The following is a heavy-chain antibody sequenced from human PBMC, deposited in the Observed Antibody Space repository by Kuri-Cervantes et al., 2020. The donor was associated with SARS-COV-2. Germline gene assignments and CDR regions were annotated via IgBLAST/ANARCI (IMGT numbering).Heavy chain of an antibody. D-gene: IGHD6-19*01. CDR1: GDSVSSNSAA. CDR3: AGGSSGRDY. Sequence: SETLFLTCAISGDSVSSNSAAWSWIRQSPSRGLEWLGRTFYRSKWHNDYAVSVKGRITISPDTSKNQFSLRLNSVTPEDTAVYYCAGGSSGRDYWGQGTLVTVSS. V-gene: IGHV6-1*01. CDR2: TFYRSKWHN. J-gene: IGHJ4*02.